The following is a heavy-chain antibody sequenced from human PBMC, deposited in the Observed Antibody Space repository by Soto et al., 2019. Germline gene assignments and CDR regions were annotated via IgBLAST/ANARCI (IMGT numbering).Heavy chain of an antibody. D-gene: IGHD2-2*01. CDR3: AREPGYYYMDV. CDR2: NHYSGGT. CDR1: GVSISNYY. V-gene: IGHV4-59*01. J-gene: IGHJ6*03. Sequence: QVQLQESGPGLVKPSETLSLTCAVSGVSISNYYWSWIRQPPGRGLEWIGYNHYSGGTNDNPSLKSRVIISLDTSTNQFLLKLSSVTAADTAVYYCAREPGYYYMDVWGQGTTVTVSS.